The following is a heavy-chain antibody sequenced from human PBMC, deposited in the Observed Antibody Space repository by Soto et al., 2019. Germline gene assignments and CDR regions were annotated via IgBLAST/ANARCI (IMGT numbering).Heavy chain of an antibody. CDR3: ARGAGSYYYYGMDV. CDR2: VYYSGNT. J-gene: IGHJ6*02. D-gene: IGHD2-15*01. Sequence: KPSETLSLTCTVSGGPFSGYYWSWIRQPPGKGLEWIGYVYYSGNTNYNPSLKSRVTISLDTSKNQISLKLSSMTAADTAVYYCARGAGSYYYYGMDVWGQGTTVTVSS. CDR1: GGPFSGYY. V-gene: IGHV4-59*01.